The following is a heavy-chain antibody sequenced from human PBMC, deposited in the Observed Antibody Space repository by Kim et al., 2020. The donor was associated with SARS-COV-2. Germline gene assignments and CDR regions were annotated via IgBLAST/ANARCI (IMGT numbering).Heavy chain of an antibody. J-gene: IGHJ3*01. D-gene: IGHD3-3*01. CDR1: GFTVSSNY. V-gene: IGHV3-53*04. CDR2: IYSGGST. Sequence: GGSLRLSCAASGFTVSSNYMSWVRQAPGKGLEWVSVIYSGGSTYYADSVKGRFTISRHNSKNTLYLQMNSLRAEDTAVYYCAREPTYYDFWSGDDAFDFWGQGTMVTVSS. CDR3: AREPTYYDFWSGDDAFDF.